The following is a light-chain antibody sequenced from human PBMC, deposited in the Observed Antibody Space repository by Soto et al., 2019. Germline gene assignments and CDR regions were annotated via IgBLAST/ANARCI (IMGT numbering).Light chain of an antibody. CDR1: QRISSNY. CDR2: AAS. J-gene: IGKJ1*01. CDR3: QDYGSSPQT. V-gene: IGKV3-20*01. Sequence: VLTQSPGTLSLSPGERATLSCRASQRISSNYIGWYQKTPGQAPRLPIYAASSRATGIPDRFSGSGSATDFTLTVSSLYPEDFAVYYCQDYGSSPQTVGQVTKVDSK.